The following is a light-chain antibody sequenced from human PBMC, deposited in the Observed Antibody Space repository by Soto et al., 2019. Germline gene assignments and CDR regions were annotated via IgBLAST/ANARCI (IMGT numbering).Light chain of an antibody. CDR3: QQYNSYFST. V-gene: IGKV1-5*01. CDR2: DAS. J-gene: IGKJ2*01. CDR1: QSISSW. Sequence: DIQMTQSPSTLSASVGDRVTITCRASQSISSWLAWYQQKPGKAPKLLIYDASSLEVGVPSRFRGSGSGTEFALAISSRQPDDFETYYCQQYNSYFSTFGQGTKLEIK.